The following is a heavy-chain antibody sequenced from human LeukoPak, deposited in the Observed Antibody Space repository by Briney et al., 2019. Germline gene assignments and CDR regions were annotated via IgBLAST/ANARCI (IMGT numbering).Heavy chain of an antibody. J-gene: IGHJ4*02. CDR3: AKDENYYDSSGCPPSPY. V-gene: IGHV3-23*01. D-gene: IGHD3-22*01. CDR1: GFTFSSYA. Sequence: GGSLRLSCAASGFTFSSYAMSWVRQAPGKGLEWVSAISGSGGSTYYADSVKGRFTISRDNSKNTLYLQMNSLRAEDTAVYYCAKDENYYDSSGCPPSPYWGQGTLVTVSS. CDR2: ISGSGGST.